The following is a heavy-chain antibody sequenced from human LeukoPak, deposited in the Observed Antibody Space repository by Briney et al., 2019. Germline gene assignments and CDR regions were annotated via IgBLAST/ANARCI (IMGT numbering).Heavy chain of an antibody. D-gene: IGHD3-10*01. V-gene: IGHV3-9*01. CDR1: GFTFDDYA. CDR3: AKGNTMVRGVPPYYFDY. J-gene: IGHJ4*02. Sequence: PGGSLRLSCAASGFTFDDYAMHWVRQAPGKGLEWVSGISWNSGSIGYADSVKGRFTISRDNAKNSLYLQMNSLRAEDTALYYCAKGNTMVRGVPPYYFDYWGQGTLVTVSS. CDR2: ISWNSGSI.